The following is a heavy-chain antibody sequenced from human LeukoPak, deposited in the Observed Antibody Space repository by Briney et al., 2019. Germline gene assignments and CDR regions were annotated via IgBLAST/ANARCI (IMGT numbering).Heavy chain of an antibody. CDR1: GGTFSSYA. CDR3: ARGLSDYDYVWGSYRYTD. D-gene: IGHD3-16*02. V-gene: IGHV1-69*05. CDR2: IIPIFGTA. J-gene: IGHJ4*02. Sequence: SVKVSCKASGGTFSSYAISWVRQAPGQGLEWMGGIIPIFGTANYAQKFQGRVTITTDESTSTAYIEMSSLRYEDTAVYYCARGLSDYDYVWGSYRYTDWGQGTLVTVSS.